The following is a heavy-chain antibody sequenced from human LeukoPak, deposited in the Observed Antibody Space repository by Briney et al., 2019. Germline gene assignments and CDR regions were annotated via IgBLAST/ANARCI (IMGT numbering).Heavy chain of an antibody. V-gene: IGHV1-18*01. CDR2: ISAYNGNT. D-gene: IGHD3-10*01. Sequence: VKVSCKASGYTFTSYGISWVRQAPGQGLEWMGWISAYNGNTNYAQKLQGRVTMTTDTSTSTAYMELRSLRSDDTAVYYCARQSAYGSGSYYAFGYWGQGTLVTVSS. CDR3: ARQSAYGSGSYYAFGY. J-gene: IGHJ4*02. CDR1: GYTFTSYG.